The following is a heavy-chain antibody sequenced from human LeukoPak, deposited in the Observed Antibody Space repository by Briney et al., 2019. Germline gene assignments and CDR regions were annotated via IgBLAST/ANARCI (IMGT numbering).Heavy chain of an antibody. CDR3: ARRGSGSYVLDY. CDR1: GYTFNRYY. CDR2: INPSDGVI. D-gene: IGHD3-10*01. V-gene: IGHV1-46*02. Sequence: ASVNVSCKASGYTFNRYYMHWVRQAPGQGLEWMGIINPSDGVIDYAQKFQDRVTMTRDTSTSTVYMELSSLRSEDTAVYYCARRGSGSYVLDYWGQGTLVTVSS. J-gene: IGHJ4*02.